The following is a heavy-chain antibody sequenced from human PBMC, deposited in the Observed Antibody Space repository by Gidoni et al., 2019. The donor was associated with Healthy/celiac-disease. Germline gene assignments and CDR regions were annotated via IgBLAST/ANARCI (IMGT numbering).Heavy chain of an antibody. D-gene: IGHD3-22*01. J-gene: IGHJ3*02. Sequence: QLQLVQSGAEVTKPGSSLKVSCKASGCTFSSYAISWVRQAPGQGLEWMGGIIPIFGKANYAQKFQGRVTITADEYTSTAYMEMSSLRSEDTAVDYCARSCDSSGCRSNAFDIWGQGTMVTVSS. V-gene: IGHV1-69*01. CDR2: IIPIFGKA. CDR1: GCTFSSYA. CDR3: ARSCDSSGCRSNAFDI.